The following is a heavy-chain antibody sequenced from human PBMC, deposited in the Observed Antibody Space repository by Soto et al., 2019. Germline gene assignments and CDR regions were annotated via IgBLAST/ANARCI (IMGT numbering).Heavy chain of an antibody. CDR1: GYTFTSYS. CDR2: ISAYNGNT. Sequence: ATVKVSCKASGYTFTSYSISWVRQAPGQGLEWMGWISAYNGNTNYAQKLQGRVTMNTETSTSTAYMELRSLRSDDTAVYYCARDSPPPYCSVGSCYRKHYYYYYGMDVWGQGTTVTVSS. J-gene: IGHJ6*02. CDR3: ARDSPPPYCSVGSCYRKHYYYYYGMDV. D-gene: IGHD2-15*01. V-gene: IGHV1-18*01.